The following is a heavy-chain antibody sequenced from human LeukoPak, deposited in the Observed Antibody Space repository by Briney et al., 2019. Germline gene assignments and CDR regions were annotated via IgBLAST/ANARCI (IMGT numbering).Heavy chain of an antibody. CDR1: GYSFISYW. CDR3: ARHPYVWGSYRYPDY. CDR2: IYPGDSDT. D-gene: IGHD3-16*02. J-gene: IGHJ4*02. Sequence: GESLKISCKGSGYSFISYWIGWVRQMPGKGLEWMGIIYPGDSDTRYSPSLQGQVTISADKSISTAYLQWSSLKASDTAMYYCARHPYVWGSYRYPDYWGQGTLVTVSS. V-gene: IGHV5-51*01.